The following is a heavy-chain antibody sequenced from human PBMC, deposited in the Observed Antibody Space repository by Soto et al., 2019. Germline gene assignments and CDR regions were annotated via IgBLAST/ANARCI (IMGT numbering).Heavy chain of an antibody. D-gene: IGHD2-15*01. V-gene: IGHV4-31*03. J-gene: IGHJ6*02. CDR1: GGSISSGGYY. CDR3: ARGGGGTLGYCSGGSCSSPYYYGMDV. CDR2: IYYSGST. Sequence: SETLSLTCTVSGGSISSGGYYWSWIRQHPGKGLEWIGYIYYSGSTYYNPSLKSRVTISVDTSKNQFSLKLSSVTAADTAVYYCARGGGGTLGYCSGGSCSSPYYYGMDVWGQGTTVTVSS.